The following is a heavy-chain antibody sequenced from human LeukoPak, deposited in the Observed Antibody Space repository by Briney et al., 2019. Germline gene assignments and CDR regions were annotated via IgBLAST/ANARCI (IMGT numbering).Heavy chain of an antibody. CDR1: GGSISSTSHY. D-gene: IGHD6-19*01. CDR3: VRDRLAVAGTLTADF. V-gene: IGHV4-39*07. Sequence: SETLSLTCTVPGGSISSTSHYWGWIRQPPGKGLEWIGSMYYRGMTYYNSSLKSRVIISVDTSKNQFSLNLSSVTAADTAVYYCVRDRLAVAGTLTADFWGQGTLVTVSS. CDR2: MYYRGMT. J-gene: IGHJ4*02.